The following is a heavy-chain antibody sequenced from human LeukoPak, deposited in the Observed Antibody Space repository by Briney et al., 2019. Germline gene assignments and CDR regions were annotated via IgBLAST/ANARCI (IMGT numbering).Heavy chain of an antibody. J-gene: IGHJ4*02. Sequence: GESLKISCQVSGYSFSIYWIGWVRQMPGKGLEWMGIIYPGDSDTRYSPSFQGQVTISVDKSINTAYLQWSSLKASDTAMYYCARQDGGGLYYFDYWGQGTLVTISS. D-gene: IGHD3-16*01. CDR3: ARQDGGGLYYFDY. V-gene: IGHV5-51*01. CDR2: IYPGDSDT. CDR1: GYSFSIYW.